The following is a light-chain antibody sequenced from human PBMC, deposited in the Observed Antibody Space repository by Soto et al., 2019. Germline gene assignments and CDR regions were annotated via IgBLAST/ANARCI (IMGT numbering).Light chain of an antibody. Sequence: IVMTQSPATLSVSPGERATLSCRASQSVSSNLAWYQQTPGQAPRLLIYGASTRATGIPARLSGSGSGTEFTLTISSMQSEDLAVYYCQQYNNWRTFGQGTKVDIK. J-gene: IGKJ1*01. CDR1: QSVSSN. V-gene: IGKV3-15*01. CDR2: GAS. CDR3: QQYNNWRT.